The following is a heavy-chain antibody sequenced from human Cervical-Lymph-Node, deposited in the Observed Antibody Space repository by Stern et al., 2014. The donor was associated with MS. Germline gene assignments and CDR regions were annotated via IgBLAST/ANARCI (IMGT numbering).Heavy chain of an antibody. CDR2: ISGSGGGI. CDR1: GFTFNKYA. D-gene: IGHD3-22*01. J-gene: IGHJ6*02. CDR3: AKQYFDSSGYSYYYGMDV. Sequence: EVQLVESGGDLVQPGGSLRVSCEASGFTFNKYAMNWVRQAPGQGLEWVSTISGSGGGIYYADSVQGRFTISRDNSENTLYLQMHSLRAEDTAIYYCAKQYFDSSGYSYYYGMDVWGQGTTVTVSS. V-gene: IGHV3-23*04.